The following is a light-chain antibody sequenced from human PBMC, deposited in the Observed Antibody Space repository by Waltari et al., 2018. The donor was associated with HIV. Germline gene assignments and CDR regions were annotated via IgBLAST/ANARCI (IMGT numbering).Light chain of an antibody. CDR3: MIWHSSAWV. J-gene: IGLJ3*02. CDR1: SGINVGPYR. V-gene: IGLV5-45*02. CDR2: YKSDSDT. Sequence: QAVLTQPSSLSASPGTSASPTCTLRSGINVGPYRIYWYQPTPGSPPQYPLRYKSDSDTQQGSGVPSRFSGSKDASANAWILLISGLQSEDEADYYCMIWHSSAWVFGGGTKLTVL.